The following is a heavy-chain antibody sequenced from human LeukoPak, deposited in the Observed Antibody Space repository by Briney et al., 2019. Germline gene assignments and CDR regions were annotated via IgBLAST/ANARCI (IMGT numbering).Heavy chain of an antibody. CDR1: GFTFSSYE. D-gene: IGHD2-15*01. CDR2: ISSSGSTI. CDR3: ARDSVAVHFDY. J-gene: IGHJ4*02. Sequence: GGSLRLSCAASGFTFSSYEMNWVRQAPGKGLEWVSYISSSGSTIYYADSVKGRFTISRDNAKNSLYLQMTRLRAEDTAVYYCARDSVAVHFDYWGQGTLVTVSS. V-gene: IGHV3-48*03.